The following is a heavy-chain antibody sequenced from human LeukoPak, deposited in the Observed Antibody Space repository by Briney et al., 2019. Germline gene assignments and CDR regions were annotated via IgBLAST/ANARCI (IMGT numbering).Heavy chain of an antibody. Sequence: GGSLRLSCTASGFTFTSHSMHWVRQAPGKGLEWVANIKQDGSEKYYVDSVKGRFTISRDNPKNSLYLQMNSLRAEDTAVYYCATTLTQWLLSNWGQGTLVTVSS. J-gene: IGHJ4*02. CDR1: GFTFTSHS. D-gene: IGHD6-19*01. V-gene: IGHV3-7*01. CDR3: ATTLTQWLLSN. CDR2: IKQDGSEK.